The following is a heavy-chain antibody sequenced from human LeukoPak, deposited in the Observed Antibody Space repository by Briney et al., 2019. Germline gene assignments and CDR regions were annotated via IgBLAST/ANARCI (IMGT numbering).Heavy chain of an antibody. Sequence: ASVKVSCKASGGTFSSYAISWVRQAPGQGLEWMGGIIPIFGTANYAQKFQGRVTITTDESTSTAYMELSSLRSADTAVYYCVAESIAARPVWGKGTTVTVSS. CDR1: GGTFSSYA. J-gene: IGHJ6*04. CDR2: IIPIFGTA. D-gene: IGHD6-6*01. V-gene: IGHV1-69*05. CDR3: VAESIAARPV.